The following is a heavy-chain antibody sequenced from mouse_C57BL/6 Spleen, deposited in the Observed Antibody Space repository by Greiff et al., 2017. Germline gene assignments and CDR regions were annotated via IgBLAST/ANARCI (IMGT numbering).Heavy chain of an antibody. J-gene: IGHJ2*01. CDR3: TRGEGNYYGSISYYFDY. D-gene: IGHD1-1*01. Sequence: VQLQQSGAELVRPGASVTLSCKASGYTFTDYEMHWVKQTPVHGLEWIGAIDPETGGTAYNQKFKGKAILTADKSSSTAYMELRRLTSEDSAVYYCTRGEGNYYGSISYYFDYWGQGTTLTVSS. CDR1: GYTFTDYE. V-gene: IGHV1-15*01. CDR2: IDPETGGT.